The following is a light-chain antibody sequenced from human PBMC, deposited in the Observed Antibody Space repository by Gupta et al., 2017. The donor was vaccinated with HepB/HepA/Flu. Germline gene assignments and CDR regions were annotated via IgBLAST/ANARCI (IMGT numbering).Light chain of an antibody. CDR2: AAS. CDR3: QQSYSTRIT. Sequence: DIQMTQSPSSLSASVGDRVTITCRASQSISSYVNWYQQKPGKAPKLLIYAASSLQSGVPSRFSGSGSGTDFTLTISSLQPEDFATYYCQQSYSTRITFGQGTRLE. V-gene: IGKV1-39*01. J-gene: IGKJ5*01. CDR1: QSISSY.